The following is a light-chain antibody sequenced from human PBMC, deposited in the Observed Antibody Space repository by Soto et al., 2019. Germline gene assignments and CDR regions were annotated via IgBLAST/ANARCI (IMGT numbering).Light chain of an antibody. J-gene: IGKJ4*01. CDR2: GAF. CDR3: QQYKNWPPLT. Sequence: EIVMTQSPATLSVSPGETATLSCRASQSVTYNLAWYQQKPGQGPRLLIYGAFTRATGIPARFSGCGSGTEFTLTISSLQSEDFAVYYCQQYKNWPPLTFGGGTKVVIK. V-gene: IGKV3-15*01. CDR1: QSVTYN.